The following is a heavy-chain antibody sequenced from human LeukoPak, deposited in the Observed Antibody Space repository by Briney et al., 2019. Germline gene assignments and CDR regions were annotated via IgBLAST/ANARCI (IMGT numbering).Heavy chain of an antibody. CDR1: GFTFSSYA. J-gene: IGHJ4*02. CDR3: AKDPAPYGDYSSFDY. CDR2: ISGSGGST. Sequence: GGSLRLSCAASGFTFSSYAMSWVRQAPGKGLEWVSAISGSGGSTYYADSVKGRFTISRDNSKNTLYLQMNSLRAEDTAVYYCAKDPAPYGDYSSFDYWGQGTLVTVSS. D-gene: IGHD4-17*01. V-gene: IGHV3-23*01.